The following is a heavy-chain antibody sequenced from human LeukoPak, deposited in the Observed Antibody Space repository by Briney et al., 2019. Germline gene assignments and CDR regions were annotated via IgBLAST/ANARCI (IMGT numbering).Heavy chain of an antibody. Sequence: SETLSLTCTVSGASINSHYWSWIRQPAGEGLEWIGRIYFSGITNYNPSLKSRVTMSADTSKNQFSLKLSSVTAADTAVYYCARDQFSTVMGNWFDPWGQGTLVTVSS. CDR3: ARDQFSTVMGNWFDP. CDR2: IYFSGIT. D-gene: IGHD4-11*01. J-gene: IGHJ5*02. CDR1: GASINSHY. V-gene: IGHV4-4*07.